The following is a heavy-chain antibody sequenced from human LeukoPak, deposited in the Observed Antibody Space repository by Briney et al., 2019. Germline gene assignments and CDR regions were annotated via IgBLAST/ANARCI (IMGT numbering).Heavy chain of an antibody. CDR3: AKDGGYDFWSGYSKYYYYYMDV. CDR1: GFTFDDYA. CDR2: ISWDGGST. V-gene: IGHV3-43D*04. Sequence: PGGSLRLSCAASGFTFDDYAMHWVRQAPGKGLEWVSLISWDGGSTYYADSVNGRFTISRDNSKNSLYLQMNSLRAEDTALYYCAKDGGYDFWSGYSKYYYYYMDVWGKGTTVTVSS. J-gene: IGHJ6*03. D-gene: IGHD3-3*01.